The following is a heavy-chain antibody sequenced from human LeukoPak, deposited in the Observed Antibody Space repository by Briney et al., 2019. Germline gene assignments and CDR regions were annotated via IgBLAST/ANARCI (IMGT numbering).Heavy chain of an antibody. CDR3: ARGTTRNEYDYVWGSYRRTSLILDY. J-gene: IGHJ4*02. Sequence: SETLSLTCTVSGGSISSYYWSWIRQPPGKGLKWIGNIYYSGYTTYSPSLRSRVTISVDTSKNQFSLKLSSVTAADTAVYYCARGTTRNEYDYVWGSYRRTSLILDYWGQGTLVTVSS. V-gene: IGHV4-59*01. CDR1: GGSISSYY. D-gene: IGHD3-16*02. CDR2: IYYSGYT.